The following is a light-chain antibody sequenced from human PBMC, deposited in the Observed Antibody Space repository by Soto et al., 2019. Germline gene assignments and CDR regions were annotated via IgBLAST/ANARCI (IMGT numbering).Light chain of an antibody. CDR3: QQYNKWPLT. J-gene: IGKJ4*01. CDR2: GAS. V-gene: IGKV3-15*01. Sequence: EIAMTQSPATLSVSPGERATLSCRASQSVSSNLAWYQQKPGQAPRLLIYGASTRATGFPARFSGGGSGTEFPLTISNLQSEDFAVYYCQQYNKWPLTFGGGTKVDIK. CDR1: QSVSSN.